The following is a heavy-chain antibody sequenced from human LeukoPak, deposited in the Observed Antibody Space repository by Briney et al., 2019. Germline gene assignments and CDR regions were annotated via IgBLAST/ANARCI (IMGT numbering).Heavy chain of an antibody. CDR2: INPSGGST. CDR1: GYTFTSYY. V-gene: IGHV1-46*01. Sequence: GASVNVSCKASGYTFTSYYMHWVRQAPGQGLEWMGIINPSGGSTSYAQKFQGRVTMTRDTSTSTVYMELSSLRSEDTAVYYCARDNCGGDCLIPHDAFDIWGQGTMVTVSS. CDR3: ARDNCGGDCLIPHDAFDI. D-gene: IGHD2-21*02. J-gene: IGHJ3*02.